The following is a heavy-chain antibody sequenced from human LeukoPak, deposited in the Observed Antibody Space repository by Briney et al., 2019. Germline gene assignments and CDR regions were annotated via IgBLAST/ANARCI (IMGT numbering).Heavy chain of an antibody. Sequence: GGSLRLSCAASGFSFSTCAMNWVRQAPGKGLEWVSAISGSGSNTYYADSVKGRFTISRDNSRNTLYLQMNSLGAEDTALYYCAKDVRGYNRPFDYWGQGTLVTVSS. CDR3: AKDVRGYNRPFDY. J-gene: IGHJ4*02. CDR2: ISGSGSNT. D-gene: IGHD3-10*02. V-gene: IGHV3-23*01. CDR1: GFSFSTCA.